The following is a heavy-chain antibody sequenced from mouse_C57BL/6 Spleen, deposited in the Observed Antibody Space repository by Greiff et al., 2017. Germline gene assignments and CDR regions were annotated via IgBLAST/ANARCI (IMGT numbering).Heavy chain of an antibody. CDR1: GYTFTSYW. CDR3: ARYDPWYWDV. CDR2: IDPSDSYT. D-gene: IGHD2-3*01. J-gene: IGHJ1*03. V-gene: IGHV1-69*01. Sequence: QVHVQQPGAELVMPGASVKLSCKASGYTFTSYWMHWVKQRPGQGLEWIGEIDPSDSYTNYNQKFKGKSTLTVDKSSSTAYMQLSSLTSEDSAVDYCARYDPWYWDVWGTGTTVTVSS.